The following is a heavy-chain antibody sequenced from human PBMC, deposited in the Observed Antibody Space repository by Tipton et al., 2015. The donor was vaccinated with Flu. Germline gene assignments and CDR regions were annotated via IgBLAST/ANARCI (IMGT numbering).Heavy chain of an antibody. J-gene: IGHJ4*02. D-gene: IGHD5-18*01. V-gene: IGHV4-61*02. CDR1: GASISSGSHY. CDR2: IHSSGTT. CDR3: AREVVGYSYGSHYFDY. Sequence: TLSLTCTVSGASISSGSHYWTWMRQPAGKGLEWIGRIHSSGTTNYNPSLKSRVTITGDTSKNQFSLKLSSVTAADTAVYYCAREVVGYSYGSHYFDYWGQGTLVTVSS.